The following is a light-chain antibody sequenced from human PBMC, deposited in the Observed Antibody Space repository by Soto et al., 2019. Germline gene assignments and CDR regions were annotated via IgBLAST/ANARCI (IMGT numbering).Light chain of an antibody. CDR1: QSVLYTSNNKNH. CDR2: WAS. CDR3: HQFYSIPIT. J-gene: IGKJ3*01. V-gene: IGKV4-1*01. Sequence: DIVMTQSPDSLAVSLGERVTINCKSSQSVLYTSNNKNHLAWYQQKPGQPPKLLIYWASTRESGVPDRFSGSGSGTDFTLTISSLQAEDVAVYYCHQFYSIPITFGPGTKVDIK.